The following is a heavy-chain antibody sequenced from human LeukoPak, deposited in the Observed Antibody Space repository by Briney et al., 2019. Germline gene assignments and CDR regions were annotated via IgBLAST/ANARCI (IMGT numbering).Heavy chain of an antibody. CDR3: ARDLDYGEKSEDY. J-gene: IGHJ4*02. V-gene: IGHV1-46*01. Sequence: ASVKVSCKAPGFTFINNYMHRVRQDPAQGLEWLGIINLSGGSTHYPQKFQDRVTMTRDTSTSTVYMELSILRSEDTAVYYCARDLDYGEKSEDYWGQGTLVTVSS. CDR1: GFTFINNY. CDR2: INLSGGST. D-gene: IGHD4/OR15-4a*01.